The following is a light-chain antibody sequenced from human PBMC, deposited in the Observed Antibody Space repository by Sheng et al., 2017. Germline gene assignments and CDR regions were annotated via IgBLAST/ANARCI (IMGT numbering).Light chain of an antibody. CDR3: QQRSKWPVT. CDR1: QSVSSS. CDR2: DAS. V-gene: IGKV3-11*01. J-gene: IGKJ3*01. Sequence: EIVLTQSPATLSLSPGERATLSCMASQSVSSSLAWYQQKPGQAPRLLIYDASNRATGIPARFSGSGSGTDFTLTISSLEPEDFAVYYCQQRSKWPVTFGPGTKVDIK.